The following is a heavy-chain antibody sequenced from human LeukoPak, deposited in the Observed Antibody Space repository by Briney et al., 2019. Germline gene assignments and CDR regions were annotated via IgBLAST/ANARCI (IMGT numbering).Heavy chain of an antibody. D-gene: IGHD3-3*01. Sequence: GGSLRLSCVGSGFMFSRYSMGWVRQAPGKGLEFVAHLKESGIEKEYVDSVKGRFTISRDNAENLLYLQMNSLRAEDTALYFCARWRGAQSESDYWGQGTQVTVSS. CDR3: ARWRGAQSESDY. V-gene: IGHV3-7*01. J-gene: IGHJ4*02. CDR2: LKESGIEK. CDR1: GFMFSRYS.